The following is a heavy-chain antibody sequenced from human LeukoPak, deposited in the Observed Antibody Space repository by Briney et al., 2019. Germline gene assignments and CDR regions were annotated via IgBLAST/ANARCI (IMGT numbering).Heavy chain of an antibody. CDR2: INPNSGGT. CDR1: GGTFSSYA. CDR3: ARGIYGDYGDY. D-gene: IGHD4-17*01. J-gene: IGHJ4*02. Sequence: ASVKVSCKASGGTFSSYAISWVRQAPGQGLEWMGWINPNSGGTNYAQKFQGRVTMTRDTSISTAYMELSRLRSDDTAVYYCARGIYGDYGDYWGQGTLVTVSS. V-gene: IGHV1-2*02.